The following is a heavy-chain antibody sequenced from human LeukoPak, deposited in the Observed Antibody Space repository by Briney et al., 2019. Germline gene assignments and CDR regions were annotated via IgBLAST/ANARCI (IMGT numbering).Heavy chain of an antibody. CDR1: GYTFTSYA. V-gene: IGHV7-4-1*02. CDR3: ASHTNWFDP. J-gene: IGHJ5*02. Sequence: ASVKVSCKASGYTFTSYAMNWVRQALGQGLEWMGWINTNTGNPTYAQGFTGRFVFSLATSVSTAYLQISSLKAEDTAVYYCASHTNWFDPWGQGTLVTVSS. CDR2: INTNTGNP.